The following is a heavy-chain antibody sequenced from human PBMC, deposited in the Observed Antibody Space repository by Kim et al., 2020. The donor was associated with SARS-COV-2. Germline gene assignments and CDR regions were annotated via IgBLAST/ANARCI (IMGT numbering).Heavy chain of an antibody. CDR3: AKVSDYYPNFDY. CDR2: ISGSGAST. V-gene: IGHV3-23*01. CDR1: GFTFSSYA. Sequence: GGSLRLSCAASGFTFSSYAMTWVRQAPGKGLEWVSAISGSGASTYYADSVKGRFTISRDNSKNTLYLQMNSLRAEDTAEYYCAKVSDYYPNFDYWGQGTLVTVSS. J-gene: IGHJ4*02. D-gene: IGHD3-22*01.